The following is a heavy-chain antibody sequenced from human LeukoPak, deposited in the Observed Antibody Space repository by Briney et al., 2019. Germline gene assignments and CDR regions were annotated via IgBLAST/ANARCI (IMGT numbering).Heavy chain of an antibody. V-gene: IGHV3-9*01. D-gene: IGHD6-19*01. J-gene: IGHJ6*02. CDR3: AKGAGLAVPLYYYYAMDV. CDR2: ISWDSGSI. Sequence: PGRSLRLSCAASGFTFNDYAMHWVRQAPGKGLEWVSGISWDSGSIDYADSVKGRFTISRDNAKNSLYLQMNSLRAEDTALYYCAKGAGLAVPLYYYYAMDVWGQGTTVTVSS. CDR1: GFTFNDYA.